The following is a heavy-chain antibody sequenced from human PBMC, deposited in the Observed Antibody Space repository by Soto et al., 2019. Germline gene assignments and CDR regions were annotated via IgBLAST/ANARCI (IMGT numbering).Heavy chain of an antibody. D-gene: IGHD3-22*01. CDR2: IYSGGST. J-gene: IGHJ1*01. Sequence: EVQLVESGGGLIQPGGSLRLSCAASGFTVSSNYLSWVRQAPGQGLECVPVIYSGGSTYYADSVKGRFTTYGDNPKNTLYLQMNSLRAEDTAVYYWAIERVESGYPEFFQHWGQGTLVTVSS. V-gene: IGHV3-53*01. CDR3: AIERVESGYPEFFQH. CDR1: GFTVSSNY.